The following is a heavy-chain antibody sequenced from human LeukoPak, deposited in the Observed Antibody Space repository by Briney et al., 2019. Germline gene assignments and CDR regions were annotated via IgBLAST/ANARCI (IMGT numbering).Heavy chain of an antibody. Sequence: PSEPLSLTCAVYGGSFSGYYWSWIRQPPGKGLEWIGEINHSGSTNYNPSVKSRVTISVDTSKNPFSLKLSSVTAADTAVYYCARGRGSYYDSSGYLYDYWGQGTLVTVSS. V-gene: IGHV4-34*01. J-gene: IGHJ4*02. CDR2: INHSGST. D-gene: IGHD3-22*01. CDR1: GGSFSGYY. CDR3: ARGRGSYYDSSGYLYDY.